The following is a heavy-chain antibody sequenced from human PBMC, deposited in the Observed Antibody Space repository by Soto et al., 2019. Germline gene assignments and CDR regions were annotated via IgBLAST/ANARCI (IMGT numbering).Heavy chain of an antibody. D-gene: IGHD3-3*01. CDR3: ARAGPERFLEWSPPYYYYYMDV. J-gene: IGHJ6*03. V-gene: IGHV4-59*01. CDR1: GGSISSYY. Sequence: SETLSLTCTVSGGSISSYYWSWIRQPPGKGLEWIGYIYYSGSTNYNPSLKSRVTISVDTSKNQFSLKLSSVTAADTAVYYCARAGPERFLEWSPPYYYYYMDVWGKGTTVTVSS. CDR2: IYYSGST.